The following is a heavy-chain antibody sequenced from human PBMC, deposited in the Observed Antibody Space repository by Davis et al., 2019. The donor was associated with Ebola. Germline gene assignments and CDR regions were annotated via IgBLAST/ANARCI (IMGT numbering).Heavy chain of an antibody. Sequence: AASVKVSCKASGYTFTSYGISWVRQAPGQGLEWMGWISAYNGNTNYAQKLQGRVTMTTDTSTSTAYMELRSLRSDDTALYYCARSITMVRGVTWFDPWGQGTLVTVSS. CDR2: ISAYNGNT. CDR1: GYTFTSYG. J-gene: IGHJ5*02. V-gene: IGHV1-18*01. CDR3: ARSITMVRGVTWFDP. D-gene: IGHD3-10*01.